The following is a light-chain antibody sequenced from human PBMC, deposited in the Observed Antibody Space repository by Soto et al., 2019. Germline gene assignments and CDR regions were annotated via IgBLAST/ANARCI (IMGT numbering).Light chain of an antibody. J-gene: IGLJ1*01. CDR1: SSNIGAGYD. CDR2: GNS. Sequence: QSVLTQPTSVSGAPGQRVTISCTGSSSNIGAGYDVHWYQQLPGPAPKLFIDGNSNRPSGVPDRFSGSKSGTSASLAITGLQAEDEADYYCQSYDSSLSGSGVFGTGTKVTVL. CDR3: QSYDSSLSGSGV. V-gene: IGLV1-40*01.